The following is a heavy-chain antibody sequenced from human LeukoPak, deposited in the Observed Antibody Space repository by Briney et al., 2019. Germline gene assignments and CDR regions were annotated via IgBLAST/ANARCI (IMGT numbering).Heavy chain of an antibody. CDR1: GFTFSSYS. Sequence: GGSLRLSCAASGFTFSSYSMNWVRQAPGKGLDWVSSISSSSSYIYYADSVKGRYTISRDNAKNSLYLQMNSLRAEDTAVYYCARDVTLGNFDYWGQGILVIVSS. D-gene: IGHD3-16*01. J-gene: IGHJ4*02. V-gene: IGHV3-21*01. CDR3: ARDVTLGNFDY. CDR2: ISSSSSYI.